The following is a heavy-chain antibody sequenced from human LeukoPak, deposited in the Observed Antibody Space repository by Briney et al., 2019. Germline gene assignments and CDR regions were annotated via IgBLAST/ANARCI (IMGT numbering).Heavy chain of an antibody. Sequence: TGGSLRLSCAASGFTFSSYAMSWVRQAPGKGLEWVSAISGSGGSTYYADSVKGRFTISRDNSKNTLYLQMNSLRAEDTAVYYCAKSIRFLEWSYYMDVWGKGTTVTVSS. D-gene: IGHD3-3*01. CDR2: ISGSGGST. CDR1: GFTFSSYA. CDR3: AKSIRFLEWSYYMDV. J-gene: IGHJ6*03. V-gene: IGHV3-23*01.